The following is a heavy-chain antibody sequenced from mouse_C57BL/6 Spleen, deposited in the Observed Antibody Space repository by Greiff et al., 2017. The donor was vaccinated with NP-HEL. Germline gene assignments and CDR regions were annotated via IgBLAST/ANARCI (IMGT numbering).Heavy chain of an antibody. V-gene: IGHV1-81*01. Sequence: QVQLQHSGAELARPGASVKLSCKASGYTFTSYGISWVKQRTGQGLEWIGEIYPRSGNTYYNEKFKGKATLTADKSSSTAYMELRSLTSEDSAVYFCARRGGYDDGYYYAMDYWGQGTSVTVSS. CDR3: ARRGGYDDGYYYAMDY. CDR1: GYTFTSYG. J-gene: IGHJ4*01. CDR2: IYPRSGNT. D-gene: IGHD2-14*01.